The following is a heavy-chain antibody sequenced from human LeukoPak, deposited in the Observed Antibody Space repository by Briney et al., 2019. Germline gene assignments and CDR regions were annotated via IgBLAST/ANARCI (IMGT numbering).Heavy chain of an antibody. J-gene: IGHJ4*02. D-gene: IGHD4-17*01. V-gene: IGHV4-34*01. CDR2: INHSGST. Sequence: SETLSLTCAVYGGSFSGYYWSWIRQPPGKGLEWIGEINHSGSTNYNPSLKSRVTISVDTSKNQFSLKLSSATAADTAVYYCARALWDYGDYVSVYWGQGTLVTVSS. CDR3: ARALWDYGDYVSVY. CDR1: GGSFSGYY.